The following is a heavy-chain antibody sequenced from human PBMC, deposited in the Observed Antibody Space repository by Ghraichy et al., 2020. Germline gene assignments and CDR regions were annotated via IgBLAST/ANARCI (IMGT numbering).Heavy chain of an antibody. J-gene: IGHJ4*02. CDR2: IKQDGSEK. D-gene: IGHD4-11*01. CDR3: ALLYSNYVDHLG. Sequence: GGSLRLSCAASGFTLSNYWMNWVRQAPGKGLEWVANIKQDGSEKYYVDSVKGRFTISRDNAKNSLDLQMNSLRAEDTAVYYCALLYSNYVDHLGWGQGTLVTVSS. CDR1: GFTLSNYW. V-gene: IGHV3-7*01.